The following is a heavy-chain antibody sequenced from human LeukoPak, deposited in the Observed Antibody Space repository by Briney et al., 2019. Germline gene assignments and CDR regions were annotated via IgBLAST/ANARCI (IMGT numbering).Heavy chain of an antibody. Sequence: PGGSLRLSCAASGFTFSSYGMHWVRQAPGKGLEWVAVISYDGSNKYYADSVKGRFTISRDNSKNTLYLQMNSLRAEDTAVYYCAKDSYYYGSGSYDVWGQGTLVTVSS. CDR3: AKDSYYYGSGSYDV. V-gene: IGHV3-30*18. CDR1: GFTFSSYG. D-gene: IGHD3-10*01. CDR2: ISYDGSNK. J-gene: IGHJ4*02.